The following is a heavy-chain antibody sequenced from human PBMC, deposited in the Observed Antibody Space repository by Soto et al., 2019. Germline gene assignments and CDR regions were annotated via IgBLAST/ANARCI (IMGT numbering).Heavy chain of an antibody. Sequence: PVVSLILSCRTSVFTFTNALINWFLLTSGNGLEWVGLIKSKSDGETAEYAAPVKGRFIISRDDSKDTLYLEMNNLTREDSAVYYCTKIVLVQFEPWGKGVLVTVSS. D-gene: IGHD3-22*01. CDR3: TKIVLVQFEP. V-gene: IGHV3-15*01. CDR1: VFTFTNAL. CDR2: IKSKSDGETA. J-gene: IGHJ5*02.